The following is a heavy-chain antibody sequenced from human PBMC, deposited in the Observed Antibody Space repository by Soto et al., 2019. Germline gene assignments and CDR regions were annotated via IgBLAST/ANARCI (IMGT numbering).Heavy chain of an antibody. CDR3: ARGIGGTSDF. CDR1: GGPFSGYY. CDR2: INYSGNT. D-gene: IGHD2-15*01. J-gene: IGHJ4*02. V-gene: IGHV4-34*01. Sequence: SETLSLTCAVHGGPFSGYYWSWIRQPPGKGLEWIGEINYSGNTNYTPSLKSRVTISVDTSKKHFSLKLSSVTAADTAVYYCARGIGGTSDFWGQGNLVTVSS.